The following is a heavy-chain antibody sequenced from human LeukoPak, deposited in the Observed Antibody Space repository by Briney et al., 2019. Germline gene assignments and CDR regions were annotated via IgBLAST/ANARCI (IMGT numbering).Heavy chain of an antibody. CDR3: ARQPDVARITGMGWFDP. CDR2: INHSGRT. J-gene: IGHJ5*02. V-gene: IGHV4-59*11. CDR1: GGSFSSHY. D-gene: IGHD5-24*01. Sequence: PSETLSLTCTVSGGSFSSHYWSWIRQPPGKGLEWIGYINHSGRTNYNTSLKSRVIISVDTSKNQFSLKVNSVTAADTAMYYCARQPDVARITGMGWFDPWGQGTLITVSS.